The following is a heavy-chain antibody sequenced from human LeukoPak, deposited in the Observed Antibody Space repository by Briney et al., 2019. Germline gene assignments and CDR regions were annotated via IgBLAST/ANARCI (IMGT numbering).Heavy chain of an antibody. CDR1: GYTLTELS. Sequence: ASVKVSCNVSGYTLTELSMHWVRQAPVTGLEWMGGFDPEDGETIYAQNFQGRVTMTEDTSTDTAYMELSSLRSDDTAVFYCATVGRYNGTYAGFDIWGQGTMVTVSS. J-gene: IGHJ3*02. V-gene: IGHV1-24*01. D-gene: IGHD1-26*01. CDR2: FDPEDGET. CDR3: ATVGRYNGTYAGFDI.